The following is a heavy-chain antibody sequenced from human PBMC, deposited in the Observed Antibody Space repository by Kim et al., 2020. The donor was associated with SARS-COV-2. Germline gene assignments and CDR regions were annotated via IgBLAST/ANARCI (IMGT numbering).Heavy chain of an antibody. J-gene: IGHJ4*02. CDR3: AIDSYDSSGYPFDY. CDR1: GFTFSSYS. D-gene: IGHD3-22*01. CDR2: ISSSSSYI. Sequence: GGSLRLSCAASGFTFSSYSMNWVRQAPGKGLEWVSSISSSSSYISYADSVKGRFTISRDNAKNSLYLQMNSLRAEDTAVYYCAIDSYDSSGYPFDYWGQG. V-gene: IGHV3-21*01.